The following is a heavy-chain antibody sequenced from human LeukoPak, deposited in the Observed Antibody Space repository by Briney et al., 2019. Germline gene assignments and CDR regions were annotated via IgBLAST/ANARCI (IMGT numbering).Heavy chain of an antibody. CDR2: INHSGST. CDR1: GGSFSGYY. CDR3: ALRPKGYSYGFDY. Sequence: PSETLSLTCAVYGGSFSGYYWGWIRQPPGKGLEWIGEINHSGSTNYNPSLKSRVTISVDTSKNQFSLKLSSVTAADTAVYYCALRPKGYSYGFDYWGQGTLVTVSS. V-gene: IGHV4-34*01. D-gene: IGHD5-18*01. J-gene: IGHJ4*02.